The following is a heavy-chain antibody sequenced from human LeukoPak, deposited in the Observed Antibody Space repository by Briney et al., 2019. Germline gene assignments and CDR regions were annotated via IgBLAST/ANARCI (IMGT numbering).Heavy chain of an antibody. CDR3: TRGAGWLIDY. V-gene: IGHV4-30-2*01. D-gene: IGHD3-16*01. Sequence: PSETLSLTCTVSGGSISSGGYYWSWIRQPPGKGLEWIGYIYHSGSTYYNPSLKSRVTISADTSKNHFSLKLNSVTTADTAVYYCTRGAGWLIDYWGQGILVTVSS. CDR1: GGSISSGGYY. CDR2: IYHSGST. J-gene: IGHJ4*02.